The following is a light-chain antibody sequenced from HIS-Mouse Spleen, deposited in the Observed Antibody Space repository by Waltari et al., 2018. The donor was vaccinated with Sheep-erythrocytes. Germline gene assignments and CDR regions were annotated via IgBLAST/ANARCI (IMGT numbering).Light chain of an antibody. V-gene: IGLV2-23*01. Sequence: QSALTQPASVSGSPGQAITISCTGTRSEFGRYTLVSWYQQHPGKAPKPMMYEGSKRPSGVSNRFSGSKSGNTASLTISGLQAEDEADYYCCSYAGSSTPWVFGGGTKLTVL. CDR1: RSEFGRYTL. CDR2: EGS. CDR3: CSYAGSSTPWV. J-gene: IGLJ3*02.